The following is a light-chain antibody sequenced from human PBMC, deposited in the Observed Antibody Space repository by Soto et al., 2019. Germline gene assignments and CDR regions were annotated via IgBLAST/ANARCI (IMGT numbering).Light chain of an antibody. CDR1: QSVSSN. V-gene: IGKV3D-15*01. J-gene: IGKJ1*01. CDR3: QQYNNLPRT. CDR2: GAS. Sequence: EKVMSQSPSTLSVSKGERATLSCRASQSVSSNLAWYQQKPGQAPRLLIYGASTRATGIPARFSGSGSGTEFTLTISSLQSEDFAVYYCQQYNNLPRTFGQGTKVDI.